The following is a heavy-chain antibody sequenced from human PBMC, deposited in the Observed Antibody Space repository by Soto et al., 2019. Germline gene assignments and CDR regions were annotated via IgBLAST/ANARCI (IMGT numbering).Heavy chain of an antibody. V-gene: IGHV1-18*01. CDR3: ARDVFCGGAPACPDMDV. CDR1: GYTFTSCG. CDR2: VSGYNGNT. D-gene: IGHD2-21*01. J-gene: IGHJ6*02. Sequence: GASVKVSCKASGYTFTSCGISWVRQAPGQGLEWMGRVSGYNGNTNYARTLRGRLPLTTDTSTSTAYMELRSLTSDDTAVYYCARDVFCGGAPACPDMDVWGQGTTVTVSS.